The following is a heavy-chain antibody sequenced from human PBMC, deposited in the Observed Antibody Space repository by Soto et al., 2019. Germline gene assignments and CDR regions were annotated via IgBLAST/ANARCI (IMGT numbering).Heavy chain of an antibody. J-gene: IGHJ6*02. Sequence: QVQLQQWGAGLLKPSETLSLTCAVYGGSFSGHYWTWIRQPPGKGLEWIGESNHSGSSSYNPSLRSRVTRSVDTSKNQFSLKLSSVTAADTAVYYCTLGGVLNYYYYPMDVWGQGTTVTVSS. CDR1: GGSFSGHY. CDR3: TLGGVLNYYYYPMDV. V-gene: IGHV4-34*02. D-gene: IGHD3-16*01. CDR2: SNHSGSS.